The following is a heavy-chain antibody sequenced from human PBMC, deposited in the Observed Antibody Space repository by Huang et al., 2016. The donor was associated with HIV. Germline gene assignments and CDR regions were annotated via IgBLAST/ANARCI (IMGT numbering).Heavy chain of an antibody. CDR1: GFNFNNYD. J-gene: IGHJ4*02. D-gene: IGHD3-22*01. CDR2: MNPKSGNT. CDR3: ARARGFLYDSTGYYSRYYFDS. V-gene: IGHV1-8*03. Sequence: QVQLVQSGAEVKKPGASVQVSCKASGFNFNNYDFNWVRQASGQGLEWMGWMNPKSGNTGYAQKCQGRVTSTRNTAITTAYMELRSLRSEDTAVYYCARARGFLYDSTGYYSRYYFDSWGQGTLVTISS.